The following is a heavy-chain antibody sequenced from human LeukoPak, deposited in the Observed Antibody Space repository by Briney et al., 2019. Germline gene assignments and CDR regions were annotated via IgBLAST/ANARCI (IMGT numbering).Heavy chain of an antibody. CDR3: ARAGLKYYDSDLFDY. V-gene: IGHV4-59*01. CDR2: IYYSGST. CDR1: GGSISSYY. D-gene: IGHD3-22*01. J-gene: IGHJ4*02. Sequence: SETLSLTCTVSGGSISSYYWSWIRQPPGKGLEWIGYIYYSGSTNYNPSLKSRATISVDTSKNQFSLKLSSVTAADTAAYYCARAGLKYYDSDLFDYWGQGTLVTVSS.